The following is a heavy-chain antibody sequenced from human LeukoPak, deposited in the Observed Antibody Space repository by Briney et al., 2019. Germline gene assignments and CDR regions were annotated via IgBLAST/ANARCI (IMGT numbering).Heavy chain of an antibody. CDR1: GDSISSSSYY. V-gene: IGHV4-39*01. D-gene: IGHD3-22*01. CDR2: IYYSGST. CDR3: ARLSGYYCGDFDY. J-gene: IGHJ4*02. Sequence: SETLSLTCTVSGDSISSSSYYWGWIRQPPGKGLEWIGSIYYSGSTYYNPSLKSRVTIFVDTSKNQFSLKLSSVTAADTAVYYCARLSGYYCGDFDYWGQGTLVTVSS.